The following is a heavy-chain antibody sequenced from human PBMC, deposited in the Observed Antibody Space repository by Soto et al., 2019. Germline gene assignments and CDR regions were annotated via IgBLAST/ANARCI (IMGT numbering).Heavy chain of an antibody. D-gene: IGHD3-3*01. CDR3: ASSYDFWSGYWSPFDP. V-gene: IGHV3-30-3*01. CDR2: ISYDGSNK. CDR1: GFTFSSYA. J-gene: IGHJ5*02. Sequence: QVQLVESGGGVVQPGRSQRLSCAASGFTFSSYAMHWVRQAPGKGLEWVAVISYDGSNKYYADSVKGRFTISRDNSKNTLYLQMNSLRAEDTAVYYCASSYDFWSGYWSPFDPWGQGTLVTVSS.